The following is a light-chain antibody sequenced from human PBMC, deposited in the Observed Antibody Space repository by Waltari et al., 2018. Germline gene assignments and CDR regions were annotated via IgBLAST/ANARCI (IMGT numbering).Light chain of an antibody. CDR2: SAS. CDR1: QGISTY. J-gene: IGKJ2*01. Sequence: DIQLTQSPSFLSASVGDRVTITCRASQGISTYLAWYQQKSGRAPKLLIYSASTLQSGVPSRFSGSGSGTDFTLTISSLQPEDFATYSCQQLDSFPQTFGQGTKLDSK. V-gene: IGKV1-9*01. CDR3: QQLDSFPQT.